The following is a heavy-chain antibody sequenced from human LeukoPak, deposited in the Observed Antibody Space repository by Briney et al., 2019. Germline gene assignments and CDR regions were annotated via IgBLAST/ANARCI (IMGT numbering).Heavy chain of an antibody. Sequence: SETLSLTCTLSGDSISSRRYCWGWIRQPPGKGLEWIGGVYFRGSTYYSPSFKSRVTMSVDTSKSQFSLNLSSLPAADTAMYFCARLEKEGYYYVDVWGKGTTVTVSS. J-gene: IGHJ6*03. CDR1: GDSISSRRYC. V-gene: IGHV4-39*07. CDR3: ARLEKEGYYYVDV. CDR2: VYFRGST.